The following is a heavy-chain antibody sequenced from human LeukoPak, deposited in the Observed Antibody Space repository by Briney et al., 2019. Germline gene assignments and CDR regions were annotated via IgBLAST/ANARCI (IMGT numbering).Heavy chain of an antibody. CDR1: GFTFNSYS. Sequence: GGSLRLSCAASGFTFNSYSMNWVRQAPGKGLEWVSYISSSSSTKYYADSVKGRFTISRDNAKNTLYLQMNSLRAEDTAVYYCARAAYSSSSRNWFDPWGQGTLVTVSS. J-gene: IGHJ5*02. CDR2: ISSSSSTK. D-gene: IGHD6-6*01. CDR3: ARAAYSSSSRNWFDP. V-gene: IGHV3-48*04.